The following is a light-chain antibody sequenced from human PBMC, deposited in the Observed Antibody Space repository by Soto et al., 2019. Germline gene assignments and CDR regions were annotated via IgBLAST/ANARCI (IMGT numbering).Light chain of an antibody. J-gene: IGKJ1*01. CDR2: AAS. V-gene: IGKV1-17*03. Sequence: DIQMTQSPSAMSASVGDRVTITFRANQGISNFLAWFQQKPGRVPKRLICAASSLQSGVPSSFSGSGSGTEFTLTISSLQPEDFATYYCLQHNRYPRTFGQGTKVDIK. CDR3: LQHNRYPRT. CDR1: QGISNF.